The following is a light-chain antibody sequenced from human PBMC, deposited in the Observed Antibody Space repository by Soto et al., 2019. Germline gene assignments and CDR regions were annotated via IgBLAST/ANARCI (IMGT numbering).Light chain of an antibody. V-gene: IGKV3-11*01. CDR1: QSVSSY. J-gene: IGKJ4*01. Sequence: EIVLTQSPATLSLSPGERATLSCRASQSVSSYLAWYQQTPGQAPRLRLYDPSNRATGIPARFSGSGSGTDFTLTISSLEPEDFAVYYCQQRSNWLTFGGGTKVEIK. CDR3: QQRSNWLT. CDR2: DPS.